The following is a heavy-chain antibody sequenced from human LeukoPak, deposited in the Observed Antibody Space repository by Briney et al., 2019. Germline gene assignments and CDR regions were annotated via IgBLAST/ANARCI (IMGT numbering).Heavy chain of an antibody. CDR3: ARGGRYCTNGVCYTESAFDI. CDR1: GYTFTSYD. J-gene: IGHJ3*02. Sequence: ASVKVSCKASGYTFTSYDINWVRQATGQGLEWMGWMNPNSGNTGYAQKFQGRVTITRNTSISTAYMELSSLRSEDTAVYYCARGGRYCTNGVCYTESAFDIWGQGTMVTVSS. V-gene: IGHV1-8*03. CDR2: MNPNSGNT. D-gene: IGHD2-8*01.